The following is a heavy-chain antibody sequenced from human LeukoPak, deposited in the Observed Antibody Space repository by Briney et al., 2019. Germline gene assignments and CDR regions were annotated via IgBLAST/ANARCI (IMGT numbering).Heavy chain of an antibody. CDR3: ARLPREHDSSGYSNFYGMDV. CDR2: IYYNGNT. J-gene: IGHJ6*02. V-gene: IGHV4-59*08. Sequence: SETLSLTCSVSSGSFDYHYWSWVRQTPGKGREWIGYIYYNGNTNYNPSLQSRVAISVGMYKNQFSLRLSYVNPSGTAVYYCARLPREHDSSGYSNFYGMDVWGQGTTVTVSS. D-gene: IGHD3-22*01. CDR1: SGSFDYHY.